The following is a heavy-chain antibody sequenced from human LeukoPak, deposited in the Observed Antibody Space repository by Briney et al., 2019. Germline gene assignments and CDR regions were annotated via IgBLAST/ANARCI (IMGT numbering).Heavy chain of an antibody. J-gene: IGHJ4*02. CDR1: GGSISSSSYY. CDR3: AVIAARRGDY. Sequence: PSETLSLTCTVSGGSISSSSYYWGWIRQPPGKGLEWIGSIYYSGSTYYNPSHKSRVTISVDTSKNQFSLKLSSVTAADTAVYYCAVIAARRGDYWGQGTLVTVSS. V-gene: IGHV4-39*01. CDR2: IYYSGST. D-gene: IGHD6-6*01.